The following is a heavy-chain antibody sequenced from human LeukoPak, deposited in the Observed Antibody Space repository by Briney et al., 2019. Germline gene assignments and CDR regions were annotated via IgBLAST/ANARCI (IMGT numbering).Heavy chain of an antibody. CDR1: GGSISRYY. V-gene: IGHV4-59*08. D-gene: IGHD6-19*01. J-gene: IGHJ3*02. CDR3: ARHGGWAFDI. Sequence: SETLSLTCTVSGGSISRYYWIWIRQPPGKGLECIGYIYYSGSTNYNPSLKSRVTISVDTSKNQFSLKLSSVTAADTAVYYCARHGGWAFDIWGQGTMVTVSS. CDR2: IYYSGST.